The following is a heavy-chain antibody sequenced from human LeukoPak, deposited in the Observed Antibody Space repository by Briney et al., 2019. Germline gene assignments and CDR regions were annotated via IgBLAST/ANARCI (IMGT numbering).Heavy chain of an antibody. Sequence: PGGSLRLSCAASGFTFSSYAMHWVRQAPGKGLEWVAVISYDGSNKYYADSVKGRFTISRDNSKNTLYLQMNSLRAEDTAVYYCARDPLYWGQETLVTVSS. CDR1: GFTFSSYA. CDR2: ISYDGSNK. CDR3: ARDPLY. V-gene: IGHV3-30*01. J-gene: IGHJ4*02.